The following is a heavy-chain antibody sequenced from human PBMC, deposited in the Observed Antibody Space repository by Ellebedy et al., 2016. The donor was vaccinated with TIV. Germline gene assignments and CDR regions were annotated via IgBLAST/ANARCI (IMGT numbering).Heavy chain of an antibody. CDR2: IDCTDDK. V-gene: IGHV2-70*01. CDR3: ARTRRASGTYPEDFDY. Sequence: SGPTLVKPTQTLTLTCTFSGFSLSTCEMSVSWIRQPSGKALEWLAVIDCTDDKYYSTSLKTRLTISKDTSKNQVVLTMTNMDPVDTATYYCARTRRASGTYPEDFDYWGQGTLVTVSS. D-gene: IGHD3-10*01. J-gene: IGHJ4*02. CDR1: GFSLSTCEMS.